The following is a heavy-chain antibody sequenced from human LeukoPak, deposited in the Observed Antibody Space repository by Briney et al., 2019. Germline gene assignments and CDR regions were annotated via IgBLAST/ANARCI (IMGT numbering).Heavy chain of an antibody. J-gene: IGHJ4*02. CDR2: IYYSGST. CDR1: GGSISSGGYY. Sequence: SETLSLTCTVSGGSISSGGYYWSWIRQHPGKGLEWIGYIYYSGSTYYNPSLKSRVTISVDTSKNQFSLKLSSVTAADTAVYYCARVGYCSGGSCYSSPLFGYWGQGTLVTVSS. V-gene: IGHV4-31*03. D-gene: IGHD2-15*01. CDR3: ARVGYCSGGSCYSSPLFGY.